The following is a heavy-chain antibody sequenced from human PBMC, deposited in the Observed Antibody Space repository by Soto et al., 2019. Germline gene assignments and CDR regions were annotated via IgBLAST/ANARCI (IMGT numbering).Heavy chain of an antibody. CDR2: ISGGGSPI. V-gene: IGHV3-11*01. Sequence: GGSLRLSCAASGFTFSDYYMSWIRQAPGKGLEWVSYISGGGSPIYYADSVEGRFTISRDNAKNSLYLQMNSLRAEDTAVYYCARRNRGHYGDRYYFDYWGQGTLVTVSS. CDR3: ARRNRGHYGDRYYFDY. D-gene: IGHD4-17*01. CDR1: GFTFSDYY. J-gene: IGHJ4*02.